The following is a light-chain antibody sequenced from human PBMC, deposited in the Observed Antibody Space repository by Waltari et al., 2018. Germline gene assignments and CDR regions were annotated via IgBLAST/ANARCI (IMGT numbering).Light chain of an antibody. Sequence: QSALTQPASVSGSPGQSITISCTGTSSDVGGYNYVSWYQHHPGKAPKFIIYDVSDRPSVVSNRFSGSKSGNTASLTISGLQAEDEADYYCTSYSTTTTLVFGGGTKVAVL. CDR1: SSDVGGYNY. CDR3: TSYSTTTTLV. CDR2: DVS. V-gene: IGLV2-14*03. J-gene: IGLJ2*01.